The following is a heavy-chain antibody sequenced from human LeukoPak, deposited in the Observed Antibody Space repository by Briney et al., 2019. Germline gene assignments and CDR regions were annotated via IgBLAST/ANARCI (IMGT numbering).Heavy chain of an antibody. CDR3: SKGPGLNFYYLMYG. CDR2: INGSGGST. CDR1: GFTFSSYA. D-gene: IGHD3/OR15-3a*01. J-gene: IGHJ6*03. Sequence: GGSLRLSCAASGFTFSSYAMSWVRQAPGKGLEWVSAINGSGGSTYYPDSVKGRFTISSDNSKNTLYLQMTSLTGEYMAVYYCSKGPGLNFYYLMYGWNKETT. V-gene: IGHV3-23*01.